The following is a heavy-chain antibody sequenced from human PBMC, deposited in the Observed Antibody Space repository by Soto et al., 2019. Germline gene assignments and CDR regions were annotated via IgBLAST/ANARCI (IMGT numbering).Heavy chain of an antibody. V-gene: IGHV4-39*01. D-gene: IGHD1-1*01. CDR2: IYYSGNT. CDR3: ARLPQEYNYYGMDV. Sequence: SETLSLTCTVSGGSIVTGSYYWGWTRQPPGKGLEWLGHIYYSGNTYYPPSLKSRVTISVDTSKNQFSLRLSSVTAADTAVYYCARLPQEYNYYGMDVWGQGTTVTVSS. J-gene: IGHJ6*02. CDR1: GGSIVTGSYY.